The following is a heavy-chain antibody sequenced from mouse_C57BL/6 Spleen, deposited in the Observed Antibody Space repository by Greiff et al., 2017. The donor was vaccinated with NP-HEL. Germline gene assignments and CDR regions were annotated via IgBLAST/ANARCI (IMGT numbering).Heavy chain of an antibody. CDR1: GYAFSSYW. J-gene: IGHJ3*01. CDR2: IYPGDGDT. D-gene: IGHD2-1*01. CDR3: AREGVYYGNYVWFAY. Sequence: QVQLKQSGAELVKPGASVKISCKASGYAFSSYWMNWVKQRPGKGLEWIGQIYPGDGDTNYNGKFKGKATLTADKSSSTAYMQLSSLTSEDSAVYFCAREGVYYGNYVWFAYWGQGTLVTVSA. V-gene: IGHV1-80*01.